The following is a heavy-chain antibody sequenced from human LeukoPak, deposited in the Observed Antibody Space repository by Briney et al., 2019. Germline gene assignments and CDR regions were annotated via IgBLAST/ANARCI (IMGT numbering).Heavy chain of an antibody. CDR2: INSDGSST. CDR1: GVTFSRSW. CDR3: SRNPLAADKHYLFDS. Sequence: GGSLRLSCTMSGVTFSRSWMHWVRHTPAEGLLWVSRINSDGSSTSYADSVKGRFTITRDNAKNTLYLQMNSLRVEDTAVYYCSRNPLAADKHYLFDSWGRGTLVTVSS. V-gene: IGHV3-74*01. J-gene: IGHJ4*02. D-gene: IGHD6-25*01.